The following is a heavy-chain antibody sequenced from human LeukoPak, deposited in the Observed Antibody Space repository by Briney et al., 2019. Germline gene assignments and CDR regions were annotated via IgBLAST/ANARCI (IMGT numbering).Heavy chain of an antibody. D-gene: IGHD6-19*01. J-gene: IGHJ4*02. V-gene: IGHV3-7*01. CDR1: GFTFSSYW. CDR3: ARVSSLAVAGFFDY. Sequence: GGSLRLSCAASGFTFSSYWMNWVRQAPGKGLEWVANIKQDGGEKDYVDSVKGRFTISRDNAKNSLYLQMNSLRAEDTAVYYCARVSSLAVAGFFDYWGQGILVTVSS. CDR2: IKQDGGEK.